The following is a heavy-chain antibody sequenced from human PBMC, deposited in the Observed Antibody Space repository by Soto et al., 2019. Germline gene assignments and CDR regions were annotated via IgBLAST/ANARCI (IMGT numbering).Heavy chain of an antibody. CDR3: AGIRVTATDYYYMDV. J-gene: IGHJ6*03. D-gene: IGHD2-15*01. CDR2: INPSGDST. V-gene: IGHV1-46*01. Sequence: ASVKVSCKASGYTFTIYYMHWVRQAPGQGLEWMGIINPSGDSTNYAQKFQGRVTMTRDTSTSTVYMDLSSLRSEDTAVYYCAGIRVTATDYYYMDVWGKGITVTVSS. CDR1: GYTFTIYY.